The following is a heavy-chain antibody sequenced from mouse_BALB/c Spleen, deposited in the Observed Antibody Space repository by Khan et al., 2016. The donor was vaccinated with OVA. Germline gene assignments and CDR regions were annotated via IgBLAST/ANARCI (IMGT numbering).Heavy chain of an antibody. CDR1: GYSLTRYG. Sequence: QVQLKESGPGLVAPSQSLSITCTVYGYSLTRYGVHWVRQPPGKGLEWLGLIWAGGSTNNNWALMSRLSISIDNSKSLVFLIMNSLQTDDTALDYFARAKYLARYWGQGTTLTVSS. CDR2: IWAGGST. J-gene: IGHJ2*01. CDR3: ARAKYLARY. V-gene: IGHV2-9*02.